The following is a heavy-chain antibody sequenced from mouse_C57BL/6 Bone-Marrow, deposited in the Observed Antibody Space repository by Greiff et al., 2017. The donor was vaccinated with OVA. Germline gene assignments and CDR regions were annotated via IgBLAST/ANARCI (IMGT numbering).Heavy chain of an antibody. CDR3: ARSGLRRYWYFDV. CDR1: GFNIKNTY. J-gene: IGHJ1*03. D-gene: IGHD2-4*01. V-gene: IGHV14-3*01. CDR2: IDPANGNT. Sequence: EVKLVESVAELVRPGASVKLSCTASGFNIKNTYMHWVKQRPEQGLEWIGRIDPANGNTKYAPKFQGKATITADTSSNTAYLQLSSLTSEDTAIYYCARSGLRRYWYFDVWGTGTTVTVSS.